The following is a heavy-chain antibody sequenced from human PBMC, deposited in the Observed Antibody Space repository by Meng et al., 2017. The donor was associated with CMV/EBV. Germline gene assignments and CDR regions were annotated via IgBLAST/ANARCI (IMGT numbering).Heavy chain of an antibody. Sequence: GESLKISCAASGFTFSSYDMHWVRQAPGKGLEWVAFLGYDGSIKYYAESVKGRFTISRDNSKNTLSLKMNSLRAEDTAVYYCAKVSRESCYYCGMDVWGQGTTVTVSS. V-gene: IGHV3-30*02. CDR2: LGYDGSIK. D-gene: IGHD2-2*01. CDR1: GFTFSSYD. J-gene: IGHJ6*02. CDR3: AKVSRESCYYCGMDV.